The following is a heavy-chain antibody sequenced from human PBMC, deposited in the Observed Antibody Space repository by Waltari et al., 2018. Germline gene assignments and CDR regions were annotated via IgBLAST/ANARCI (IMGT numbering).Heavy chain of an antibody. J-gene: IGHJ4*02. CDR3: TRAGYYRFDY. V-gene: IGHV3-74*01. CDR2: IKNEGTSK. D-gene: IGHD3-9*01. CDR1: GFTFSSYW. Sequence: EVQLVESGGGLVQPGGSLRLSWVASGFTFSSYWMHGVRQAPGQGVVGFSRIKNEGTSKSCADSVKGRFTISRDNAKNTLYLQMNSLRAEDTAVYYCTRAGYYRFDYWGQGTLATVSS.